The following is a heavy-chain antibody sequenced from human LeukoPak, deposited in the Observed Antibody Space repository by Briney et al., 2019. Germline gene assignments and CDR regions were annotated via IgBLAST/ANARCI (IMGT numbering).Heavy chain of an antibody. V-gene: IGHV4-30-2*03. CDR2: IYHSGST. CDR1: GGSISSGDYY. D-gene: IGHD3-3*01. CDR3: ASQYYDFCSGYYYFDY. J-gene: IGHJ4*02. Sequence: SQTLSLTCTVSGGSISSGDYYWSWIRQPPGKGLEWIGSIYHSGSTYYNPSLKSRVTISVDTSKNQFSLKLSSVTAADTAVYYCASQYYDFCSGYYYFDYWGQGTLVTVSS.